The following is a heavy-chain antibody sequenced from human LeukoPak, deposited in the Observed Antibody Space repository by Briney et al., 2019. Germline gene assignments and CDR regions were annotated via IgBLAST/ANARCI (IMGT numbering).Heavy chain of an antibody. J-gene: IGHJ4*02. CDR2: ISSSGGTI. Sequence: GGSLRLSCAASGFTFSGYSMSWIRQAPGKGLEWVSYISSSGGTIYYADSVNGRFTISRDNSKNSLYLQMNRLSAEDTAVYYCASVRDHIVPDWGQATLVTVSS. D-gene: IGHD2-21*01. V-gene: IGHV3-11*04. CDR3: ASVRDHIVPD. CDR1: GFTFSGYS.